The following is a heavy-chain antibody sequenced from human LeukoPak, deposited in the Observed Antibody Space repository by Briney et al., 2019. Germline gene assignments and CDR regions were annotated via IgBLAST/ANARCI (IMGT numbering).Heavy chain of an antibody. CDR1: GYNFTSYW. CDR3: ARGGVPAAIRVNWFDP. CDR2: IYPGDSDT. D-gene: IGHD2-2*02. Sequence: GESLKISCQDSGYNFTSYWIGWVHQMPGKGLEWMGIIYPGDSDTRYSPSFQGQVTISADKSIGTAYLQWSSLKASDTAMYYCARGGVPAAIRVNWFDPWGQGTLVTVSS. J-gene: IGHJ5*02. V-gene: IGHV5-51*07.